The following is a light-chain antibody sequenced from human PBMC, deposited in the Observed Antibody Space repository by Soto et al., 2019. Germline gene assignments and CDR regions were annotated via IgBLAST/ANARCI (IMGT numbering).Light chain of an antibody. CDR3: MQALQTPLT. CDR1: QSLLHSNGFNY. V-gene: IGKV2-28*01. Sequence: DIVMTQSPLSLPVTPGEPASISCRSSQSLLHSNGFNYLDWYLQKPGQSPQLLIFLGSNRASGVTDKFSGSGSGTDFTLKISTVEAEDVGVYYCMQALQTPLTFGGGTKVDIK. J-gene: IGKJ4*01. CDR2: LGS.